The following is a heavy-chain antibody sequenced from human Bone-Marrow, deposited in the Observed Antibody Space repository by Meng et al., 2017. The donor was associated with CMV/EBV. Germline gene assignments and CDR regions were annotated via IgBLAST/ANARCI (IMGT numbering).Heavy chain of an antibody. CDR3: VRGSGHTGDF. CDR1: GFTVSSNY. Sequence: GGSLRLSCAASGFTVSSNYMSWVRQAPGKGLEWVSVIYSGGSTYYADSVKGRFTISRDNAKNSLYLQMNSLRADDTAVYYCVRGSGHTGDFWGQGDLVNVAS. D-gene: IGHD1-14*01. CDR2: IYSGGST. V-gene: IGHV3-66*01. J-gene: IGHJ4*02.